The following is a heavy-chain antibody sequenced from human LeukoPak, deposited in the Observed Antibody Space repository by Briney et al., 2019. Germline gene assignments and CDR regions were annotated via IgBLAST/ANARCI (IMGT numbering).Heavy chain of an antibody. CDR2: IYYSGST. CDR1: GGSISSGDYY. J-gene: IGHJ4*02. Sequence: SETLSLTCTVSGGSISSGDYYWSWIRQPPGKGLEWIGYIYYSGSTYYNPSLKSRVTISVDTSKNQFSLKLSSVTVADTAVYYCASLARGYCSGGSCYYFDYWGQGTLVTVSS. V-gene: IGHV4-30-4*01. D-gene: IGHD2-15*01. CDR3: ASLARGYCSGGSCYYFDY.